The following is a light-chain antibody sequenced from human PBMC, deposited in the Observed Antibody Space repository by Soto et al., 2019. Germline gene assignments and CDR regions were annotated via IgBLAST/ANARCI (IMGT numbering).Light chain of an antibody. CDR1: SGHSSYA. CDR2: LNSDGSH. V-gene: IGLV4-69*01. Sequence: QSVLTQSPSASASLGASVKLTCTLSSGHSSYAIAWHQQQPEKGPRYLMKLNSDGSHSKGDGIPDRFSGSSAGAERYLTIASLQSVDEADYYCQTWGTGSQLVFGGGTKLTVL. J-gene: IGLJ2*01. CDR3: QTWGTGSQLV.